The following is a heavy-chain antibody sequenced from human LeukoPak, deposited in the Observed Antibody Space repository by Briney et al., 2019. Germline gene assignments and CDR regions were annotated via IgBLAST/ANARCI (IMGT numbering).Heavy chain of an antibody. J-gene: IGHJ3*02. Sequence: SVKVSCKASGGTFSSYAISWMLQAPGQGLEWMGRIIPIFGTANYAQKFQGRVTITTDESTSTAYMELSSLRSEDTAVYYCARAGGDSSGSLDIWGQGTMVTVSS. D-gene: IGHD3-22*01. CDR3: ARAGGDSSGSLDI. CDR2: IIPIFGTA. CDR1: GGTFSSYA. V-gene: IGHV1-69*05.